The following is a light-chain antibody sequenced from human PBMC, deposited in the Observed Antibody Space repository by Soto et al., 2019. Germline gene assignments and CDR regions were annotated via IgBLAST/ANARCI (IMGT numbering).Light chain of an antibody. J-gene: IGLJ2*01. CDR1: SSDVGGYNY. Sequence: QSVLTQPRSVSGSPGQSVTISCTGTSSDVGGYNYVSWYQQHPGKAPKLMIYDVSKRPSGVPDRFSGSNSGNTDSLTISGLQAEDEADYYCCSYAGSYPGVFGGGTKLPVL. CDR3: CSYAGSYPGV. CDR2: DVS. V-gene: IGLV2-11*01.